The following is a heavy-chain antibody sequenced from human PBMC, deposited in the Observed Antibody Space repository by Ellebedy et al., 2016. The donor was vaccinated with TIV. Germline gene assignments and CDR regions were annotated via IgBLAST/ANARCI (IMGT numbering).Heavy chain of an antibody. CDR1: GFIFSTYW. V-gene: IGHV3-7*01. D-gene: IGHD3-3*01. Sequence: GESLKISCAASGFIFSTYWMYWVRQAPGKGLEWVAFINPDGNEKYYVDSIKGRFTISRDNAKNSLYLQMNSLRAEDTAIYYCSTVEWYRSDYWGQGSLVTVSS. J-gene: IGHJ4*02. CDR2: INPDGNEK. CDR3: STVEWYRSDY.